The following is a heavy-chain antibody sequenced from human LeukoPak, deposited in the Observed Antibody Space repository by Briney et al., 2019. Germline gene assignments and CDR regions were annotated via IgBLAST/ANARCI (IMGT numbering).Heavy chain of an antibody. CDR3: ARIPVGGTMVRGVRD. CDR1: GGSISSSNW. D-gene: IGHD3-10*01. Sequence: SGTLYLTCAVSGGSISSSNWWSWVRQPPGKGLKWIGEIYHSGSTNYNPSLKSRVTISVDKSKNQFSLKLSSVTAADTAVYYCARIPVGGTMVRGVRDWGQGTLVTVSS. V-gene: IGHV4-4*02. CDR2: IYHSGST. J-gene: IGHJ4*02.